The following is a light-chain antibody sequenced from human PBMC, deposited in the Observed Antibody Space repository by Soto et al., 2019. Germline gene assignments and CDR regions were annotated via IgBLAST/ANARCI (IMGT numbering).Light chain of an antibody. V-gene: IGKV3-15*01. CDR1: QSVRSN. CDR2: GAS. J-gene: IGKJ1*01. Sequence: EIVTTQSPATLSVSPGERATLSCRASQSVRSNLAWYQQKPGQAPRLLIYGASTRATGIPARFSGSGSGTEFTLTISSLQSEDFAVYYCQQYNYWPRTFGQGTKVEIK. CDR3: QQYNYWPRT.